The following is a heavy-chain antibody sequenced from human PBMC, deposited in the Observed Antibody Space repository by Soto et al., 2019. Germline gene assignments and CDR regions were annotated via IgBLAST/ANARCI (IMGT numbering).Heavy chain of an antibody. D-gene: IGHD3-16*02. CDR3: ARGEYMITFGGVIVINAFDI. CDR1: GGYICSYY. Sequence: SETLSLTCTVSGGYICSYYWSWIRQPPGKGLEWIGYIYYSGSTNYNPSLKSRVTISVDTSKNQFSLKLSSVTAADTAVYYCARGEYMITFGGVIVINAFDIWGQGTMVTVSS. J-gene: IGHJ3*02. V-gene: IGHV4-59*01. CDR2: IYYSGST.